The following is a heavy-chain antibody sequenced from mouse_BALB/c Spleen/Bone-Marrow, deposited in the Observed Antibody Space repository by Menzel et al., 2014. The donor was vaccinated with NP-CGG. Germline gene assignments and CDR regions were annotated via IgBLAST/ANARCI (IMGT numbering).Heavy chain of an antibody. Sequence: EVKLVESGGGLVQPGGSLRLSCTTSGFTFTNYFMTWVRRPPGKALEWLGFIRNKANGYTTEYNPSVKGRFTISRDNSQGIFYLQMNTLRAEDSAIYYCARDYNGYFDFWGQGTTLTVSS. CDR1: GFTFTNYF. CDR2: IRNKANGYTT. J-gene: IGHJ2*01. V-gene: IGHV7-3*02. CDR3: ARDYNGYFDF. D-gene: IGHD6-1*01.